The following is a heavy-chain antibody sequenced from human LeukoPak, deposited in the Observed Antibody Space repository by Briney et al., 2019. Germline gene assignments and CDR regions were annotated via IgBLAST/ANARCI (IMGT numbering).Heavy chain of an antibody. J-gene: IGHJ4*02. V-gene: IGHV3-23*01. CDR1: GLTFSSYA. CDR2: ISGSGGNT. Sequence: PGGSLRLSCAASGLTFSSYAMNRVRQAPGKGLEWVSAISGSGGNTYYADSVKGRFTISRDNSKNTLYLQMNSLRAEDTAVYYCAKDKDIVVVPAGSFDYWGQGTLVTVSS. D-gene: IGHD2-2*01. CDR3: AKDKDIVVVPAGSFDY.